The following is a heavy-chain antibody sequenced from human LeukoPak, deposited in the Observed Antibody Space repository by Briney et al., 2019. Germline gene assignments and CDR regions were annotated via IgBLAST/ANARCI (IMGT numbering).Heavy chain of an antibody. CDR1: GFTFSSYA. CDR2: ISGSGGST. Sequence: PGGSLRLSCAASGFTFSSYAMSWVRQAPGKGLEWVSAISGSGGSTYYADSVKGRFTISRDNAKNSLYLQMNSLRAEDTAVYYCARKGSSGWYYYYMDVWGKGTTVTVS. V-gene: IGHV3-23*01. J-gene: IGHJ6*03. CDR3: ARKGSSGWYYYYMDV. D-gene: IGHD6-19*01.